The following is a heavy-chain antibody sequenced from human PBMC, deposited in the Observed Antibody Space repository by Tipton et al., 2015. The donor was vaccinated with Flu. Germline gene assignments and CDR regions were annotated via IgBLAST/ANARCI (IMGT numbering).Heavy chain of an antibody. CDR2: VSAYNGNT. V-gene: IGHV1-18*04. CDR3: ARDREDYGSSDYYSGFDY. CDR1: GYTFNNYG. D-gene: IGHD3-22*01. J-gene: IGHJ4*02. Sequence: QVQLVQSGAEVKKPGASVRVSCKTTGYTFNNYGINWVRQAPGQGLEWMGWVSAYNGNTNYAQIVQGRVTLTTDTSTRTAYIELRSLRSDDTAVYYCARDREDYGSSDYYSGFDYWGQGTLVTVSS.